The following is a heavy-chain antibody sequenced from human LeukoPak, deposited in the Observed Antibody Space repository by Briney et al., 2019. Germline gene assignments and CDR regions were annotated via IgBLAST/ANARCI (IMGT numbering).Heavy chain of an antibody. Sequence: GGSLRLSCAASGFTFSSYAMHWVRQAPGKGLEWVAVISYDGSNKYYADSVKGRFTISRDNAKNSLYLQMNSLRAEDTAVYYCVRRMGSSDYWGQGTLVTVSS. D-gene: IGHD2-15*01. CDR3: VRRMGSSDY. J-gene: IGHJ4*02. V-gene: IGHV3-30*04. CDR2: ISYDGSNK. CDR1: GFTFSSYA.